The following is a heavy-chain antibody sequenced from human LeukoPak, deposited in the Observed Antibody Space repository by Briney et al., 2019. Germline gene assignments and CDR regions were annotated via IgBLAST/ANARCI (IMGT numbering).Heavy chain of an antibody. V-gene: IGHV3-7*01. CDR2: INQDGSEK. Sequence: PGGSLRLSCAASGFTFSNFWMNWVRQAPGKGLEWVAHINQDGSEKYYVDSVKGRFTISRDNAKSSLYLQMNSLRAEDTSVYCCARDHEGPGIYFDCWGQGTLVTVSS. CDR1: GFTFSNFW. J-gene: IGHJ4*02. D-gene: IGHD6-13*01. CDR3: ARDHEGPGIYFDC.